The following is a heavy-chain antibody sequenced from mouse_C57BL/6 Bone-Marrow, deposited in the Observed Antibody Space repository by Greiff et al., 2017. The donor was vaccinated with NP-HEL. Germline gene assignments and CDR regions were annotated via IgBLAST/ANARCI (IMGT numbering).Heavy chain of an antibody. CDR1: YTFTDYYM. V-gene: IGHV1-83*01. Sequence: VQLQQSGPELVKPGASVKMSCKASGYTFTDYYMHWVKQKPGKGLEWIGEIYPGSGNTYYNEKFKGKATLTADTSSSTAYMQLSSLTSEDAAVYFCARPNLYAMDYWGQGTSVTVSS. CDR2: YPGSGNTY. J-gene: IGHJ4*01. CDR3: RPNLYAMDY. D-gene: IGHD4-1*01.